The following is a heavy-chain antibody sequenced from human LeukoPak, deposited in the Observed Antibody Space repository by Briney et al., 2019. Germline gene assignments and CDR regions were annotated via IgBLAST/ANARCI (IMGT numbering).Heavy chain of an antibody. V-gene: IGHV3-66*01. CDR1: GFSVSSNY. J-gene: IGHJ4*02. D-gene: IGHD1-1*01. Sequence: GGSLRLSCAASGFSVSSNYMNWVRQAPGKGLEWVSVIYGGVNTVYADSVKGRFTISRDDSKNTLYLQMNILRAEDTAVYYCAKSPKTGFLFDYWGQGTLVTVSS. CDR3: AKSPKTGFLFDY. CDR2: IYGGVNT.